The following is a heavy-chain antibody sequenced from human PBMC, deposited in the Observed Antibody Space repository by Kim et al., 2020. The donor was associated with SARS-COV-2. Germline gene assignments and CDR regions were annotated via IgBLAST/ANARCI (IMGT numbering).Heavy chain of an antibody. V-gene: IGHV3-11*01. J-gene: IGHJ4*02. D-gene: IGHD3-22*01. CDR3: ARDVEGSGSTFDY. Sequence: ARSVKGRFTIPRHNATTSLYLQMNSLRAEDTAVYYCARDVEGSGSTFDYWGRGTLVTVSS.